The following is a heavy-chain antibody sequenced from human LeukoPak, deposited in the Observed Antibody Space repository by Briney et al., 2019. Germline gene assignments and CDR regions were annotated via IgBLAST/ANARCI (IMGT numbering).Heavy chain of an antibody. J-gene: IGHJ3*02. CDR3: ARPHYDILTGYGGAFDI. Sequence: PSETLSLTCTVSGGSISSYYWSWIRQPPGKGLEWIGYIYYSGSTNYNPSLKSRVTISVDTSKNQFSLKLSSVTAADTAVYYCARPHYDILTGYGGAFDIWGQGTMVTVSS. V-gene: IGHV4-59*01. D-gene: IGHD3-9*01. CDR1: GGSISSYY. CDR2: IYYSGST.